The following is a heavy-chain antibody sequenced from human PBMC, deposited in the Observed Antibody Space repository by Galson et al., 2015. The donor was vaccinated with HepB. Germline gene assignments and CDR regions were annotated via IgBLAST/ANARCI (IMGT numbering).Heavy chain of an antibody. Sequence: SLRLSCAASGFTFNNYALHWVRQAPGKGLEWVALISYDGRNKYYADSVKGRFTISRDNSKSTLYLQMNSLRSEDTAVFYCARDGPSYYNDTSGYYVGYWGQGTLVTVSS. D-gene: IGHD3-22*01. CDR1: GFTFNNYA. CDR3: ARDGPSYYNDTSGYYVGY. CDR2: ISYDGRNK. V-gene: IGHV3-30*14. J-gene: IGHJ4*02.